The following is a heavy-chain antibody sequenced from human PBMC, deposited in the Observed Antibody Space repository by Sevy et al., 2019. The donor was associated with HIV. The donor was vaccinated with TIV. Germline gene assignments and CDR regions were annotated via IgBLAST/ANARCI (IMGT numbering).Heavy chain of an antibody. J-gene: IGHJ3*02. Sequence: GGSLRLSCAASGFTFSSYAMHWDRQAPGKGLEWVAVISYDGSNKYYADSVKGRFTISRDNSKNTLYLQMNSLRAEDTAVYYCARDKGRITMVRGNAFDIWGQGTMVTVSS. D-gene: IGHD3-10*01. CDR1: GFTFSSYA. CDR2: ISYDGSNK. CDR3: ARDKGRITMVRGNAFDI. V-gene: IGHV3-30-3*01.